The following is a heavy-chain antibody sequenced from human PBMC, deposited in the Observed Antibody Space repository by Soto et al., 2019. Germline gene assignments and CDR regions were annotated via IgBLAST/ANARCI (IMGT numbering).Heavy chain of an antibody. CDR1: GFTFSSYG. CDR3: AKDRLRYFDWLAALLDV. V-gene: IGHV3-30*18. D-gene: IGHD3-9*01. J-gene: IGHJ6*02. Sequence: SLRLSCAASGFTFSSYGMHWVRQAPGKGLEWVAVISYDGSNKYYADSVKGRFTISRDNSKNTLYLQMNSLRAEDTAVYYCAKDRLRYFDWLAALLDVWGQWTTDTVSS. CDR2: ISYDGSNK.